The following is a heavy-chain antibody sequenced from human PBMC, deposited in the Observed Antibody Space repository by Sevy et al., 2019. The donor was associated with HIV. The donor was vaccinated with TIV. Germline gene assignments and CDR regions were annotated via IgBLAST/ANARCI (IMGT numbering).Heavy chain of an antibody. CDR3: AKGGCSSTSCLIYYGMDV. V-gene: IGHV3-23*01. Sequence: QLGGSLRLSCEASGFTFSSYAMSWVRQAPGKGLEWVSAISGSGGSTYYADSVKGRFTISRDNSKNTLYLQMNSLRAEDTAVYYCAKGGCSSTSCLIYYGMDVWGQGTTVTVSS. J-gene: IGHJ6*02. D-gene: IGHD2-2*01. CDR2: ISGSGGST. CDR1: GFTFSSYA.